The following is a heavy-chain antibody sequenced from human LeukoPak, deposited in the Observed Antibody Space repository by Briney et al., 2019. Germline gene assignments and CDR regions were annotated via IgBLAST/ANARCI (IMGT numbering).Heavy chain of an antibody. V-gene: IGHV3-23*01. Sequence: GGSLTLSCAASGFTFSSYWMSWVRQPPGKGLEWVSAISGGGHSTYYADSVKGRFTISRENSKNTLYLQMNSLRAEDNAVYFCAKGLEPGAFDIWGQGTRVTVSS. J-gene: IGHJ3*02. CDR2: ISGGGHST. D-gene: IGHD1-1*01. CDR1: GFTFSSYW. CDR3: AKGLEPGAFDI.